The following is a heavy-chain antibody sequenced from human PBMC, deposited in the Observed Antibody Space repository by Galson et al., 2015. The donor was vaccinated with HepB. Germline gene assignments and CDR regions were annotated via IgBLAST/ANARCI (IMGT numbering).Heavy chain of an antibody. CDR2: IKSKTDGGTT. D-gene: IGHD3-22*01. J-gene: IGHJ4*02. Sequence: SLRLSCAASGFTFSNAWMNWVRQAPGKGLEWVGRIKSKTDGGTTDYAAPVKGRFTISRDDSKNTLYLQMNSLKTEDTAVYYCTTDYYDSRPRRRFDYWGQGTLVTVSS. CDR1: GFTFSNAW. CDR3: TTDYYDSRPRRRFDY. V-gene: IGHV3-15*07.